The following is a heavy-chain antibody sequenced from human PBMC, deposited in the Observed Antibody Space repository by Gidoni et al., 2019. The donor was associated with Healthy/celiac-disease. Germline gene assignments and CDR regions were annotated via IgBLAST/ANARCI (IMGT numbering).Heavy chain of an antibody. V-gene: IGHV3-9*01. CDR3: AKDGGHYGTFDY. J-gene: IGHJ4*02. D-gene: IGHD3-10*01. CDR1: GFTFDDYA. Sequence: EVQLVESVGGLVQPGRSLRLSCAASGFTFDDYAMHWVRQAPGKGLEWVSGISWNSGSIGYADSVKGRFTISRDNAKNSLYLQMNSLRAEDTALYYCAKDGGHYGTFDYWGQGTLVTVSS. CDR2: ISWNSGSI.